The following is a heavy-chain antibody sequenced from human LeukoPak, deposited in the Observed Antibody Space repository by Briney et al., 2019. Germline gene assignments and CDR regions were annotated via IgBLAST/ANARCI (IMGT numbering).Heavy chain of an antibody. J-gene: IGHJ6*02. CDR1: GDSISYYY. CDR3: ARQWLRLSLDV. CDR2: IYYSGST. V-gene: IGHV4-59*01. Sequence: SETLSLTCTVSGDSISYYYWSWIRQPPGKGLEWIGYIYYSGSTDYNPSLKSRVSISVDTSKNQFSLKLNSVTPADTAVYYCARQWLRLSLDVWGQGTTVTVSS. D-gene: IGHD5-12*01.